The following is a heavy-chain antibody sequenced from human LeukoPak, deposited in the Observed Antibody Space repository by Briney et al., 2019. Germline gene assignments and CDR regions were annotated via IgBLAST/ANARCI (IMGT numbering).Heavy chain of an antibody. Sequence: GASVKVSCKASGGTFSSYTISWVRQAPGQGLEWMGWIIPILGIANYAQKFQGRVTITADKSTSTAYMELSSLGSEDTAVYYCASVDIVAYYYGMDVWGQGTTVTVSS. CDR3: ASVDIVAYYYGMDV. J-gene: IGHJ6*02. CDR2: IIPILGIA. V-gene: IGHV1-69*02. CDR1: GGTFSSYT. D-gene: IGHD5-12*01.